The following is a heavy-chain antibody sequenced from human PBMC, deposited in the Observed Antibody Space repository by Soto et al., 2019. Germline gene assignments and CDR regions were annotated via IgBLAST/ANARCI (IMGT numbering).Heavy chain of an antibody. Sequence: QVQLQESGPGLVKPSETLSLTCTVSDGSITDYYWTWIRQPPGKALEWIGYGYDSGSIHYNPSLKTRVTISVDTSENQFSLRLTSVTAADTAVYYCARAFAGLGAYWYFDLCGRGTLVTVSS. V-gene: IGHV4-59*01. J-gene: IGHJ2*01. D-gene: IGHD2-15*01. CDR1: DGSITDYY. CDR3: ARAFAGLGAYWYFDL. CDR2: GYDSGSI.